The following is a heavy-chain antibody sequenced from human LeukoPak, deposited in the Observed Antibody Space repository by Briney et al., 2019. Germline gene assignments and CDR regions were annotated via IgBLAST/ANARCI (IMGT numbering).Heavy chain of an antibody. CDR3: ARHRSSSWYSYWFDP. V-gene: IGHV4-59*08. Sequence: PSETLSLTCTVSGGSISSYYWSWIRQPPGKELEWIGYIYYSGSTNYNPSLKSRVTISVDTSKNQFSLKLSSVTAADTAVYYCARHRSSSWYSYWFDPWGQGTLVTVSS. CDR1: GGSISSYY. CDR2: IYYSGST. D-gene: IGHD6-13*01. J-gene: IGHJ5*02.